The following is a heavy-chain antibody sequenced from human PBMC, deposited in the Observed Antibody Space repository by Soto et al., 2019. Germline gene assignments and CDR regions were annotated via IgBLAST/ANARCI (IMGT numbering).Heavy chain of an antibody. CDR2: ISAYNGNT. V-gene: IGHV1-18*01. Sequence: QVQLVQSGAEVKKPGASVKVSCKASGYTFTSYGISWVRQAPGQGLEWMGWISAYNGNTNYAQKLQGRVTMTTDTSTSTAYMELRSLRSDDTAVYYCARDVSGYCTNGVCWEVADYWGQGTLVTVSS. D-gene: IGHD2-8*01. CDR3: ARDVSGYCTNGVCWEVADY. CDR1: GYTFTSYG. J-gene: IGHJ4*02.